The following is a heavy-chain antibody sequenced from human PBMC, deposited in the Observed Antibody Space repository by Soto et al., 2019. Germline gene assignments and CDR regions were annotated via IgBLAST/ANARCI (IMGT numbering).Heavy chain of an antibody. D-gene: IGHD3-22*01. CDR3: ARDFGDSSGYYDY. Sequence: EVQLVESGGGLVQPGGSLRLSCAASGFTVSSYYMTWVRQAPGKGLEWVSVLYSGGATFYADSVKGRFTISRDNSKNTVFLQMNSLRAEDTAVYYCARDFGDSSGYYDYWGQGTLVTVSS. CDR1: GFTVSSYY. V-gene: IGHV3-66*01. J-gene: IGHJ4*02. CDR2: LYSGGAT.